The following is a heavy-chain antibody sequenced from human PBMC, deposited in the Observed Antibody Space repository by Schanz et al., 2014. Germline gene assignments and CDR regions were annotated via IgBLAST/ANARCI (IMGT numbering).Heavy chain of an antibody. D-gene: IGHD4-17*01. Sequence: QVQLVESGGGVVQFGRSLRLSCVASGFTFSSYGMHWVRQAPGKGLEWVAVIWYDENNKYYADSVKGRFTMSRDNSKNTLYLLMNSLRAEDTAVYYCARPRFDYGEVDYWGQGTLVTVSS. CDR2: IWYDENNK. J-gene: IGHJ4*02. V-gene: IGHV3-33*01. CDR3: ARPRFDYGEVDY. CDR1: GFTFSSYG.